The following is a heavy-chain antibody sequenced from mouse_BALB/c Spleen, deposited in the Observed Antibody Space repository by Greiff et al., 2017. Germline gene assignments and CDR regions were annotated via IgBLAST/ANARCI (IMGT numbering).Heavy chain of an antibody. J-gene: IGHJ2*01. CDR3: ARRGYDVCDY. D-gene: IGHD2-2*01. Sequence: VQLQPSGAELVKPGASVKLSCTASGFHLKDPYLHWVKPRPEQGLEWIGRIDPANGNTKYDPKFQGKATITADTSSNTAYLQLSSLTSEDTAVYYCARRGYDVCDYGGQGTTLTVSA. V-gene: IGHV14-3*02. CDR2: IDPANGNT. CDR1: GFHLKDPY.